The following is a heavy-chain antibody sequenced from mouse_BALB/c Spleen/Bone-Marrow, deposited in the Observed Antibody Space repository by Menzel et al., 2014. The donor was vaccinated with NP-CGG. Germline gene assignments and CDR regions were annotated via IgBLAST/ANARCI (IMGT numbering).Heavy chain of an antibody. CDR2: IDPANGNT. V-gene: IGHV14-3*02. D-gene: IGHD2-14*01. Sequence: EVQRVESGAELVKPGASVKLSCTASGFNIKDTYMHWVKQRPEQGLEWIGRIDPANGNTKYDPKFQGKATITADTSSNTACLQLSSLTSEDTAVYYCASYRYAWYFDVWGAGTTVTVSS. J-gene: IGHJ1*01. CDR3: ASYRYAWYFDV. CDR1: GFNIKDTY.